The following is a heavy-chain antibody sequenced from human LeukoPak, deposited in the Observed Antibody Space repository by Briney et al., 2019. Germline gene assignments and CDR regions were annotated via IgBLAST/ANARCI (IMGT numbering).Heavy chain of an antibody. CDR1: GYTFTSYY. CDR3: SRVDWGRDLDY. CDR2: INPSGGST. D-gene: IGHD3-16*01. J-gene: IGHJ4*02. V-gene: IGHV1-46*01. Sequence: GASVTVSCKASGYTFTSYYMHWVRQAPGQGLEWMGIINPSGGSTSYAQKFQGRVTMTRDTSTSTVYMELSSLRSEDTAVYYCSRVDWGRDLDYWGQGTLVTVSS.